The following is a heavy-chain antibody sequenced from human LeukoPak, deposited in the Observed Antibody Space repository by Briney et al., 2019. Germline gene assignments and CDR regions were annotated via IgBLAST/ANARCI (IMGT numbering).Heavy chain of an antibody. CDR3: TTSGVQDEDSVY. D-gene: IGHD2-15*01. CDR1: GFTFNNAW. V-gene: IGHV3-15*01. J-gene: IGHJ4*02. Sequence: PGGSLRLSCAASGFTFNNAWMSWVRQAPGKGLEWVGRFKGKTDGGATDYAAPVKGRFTISRDDSKNTLYLQMNSLKTEDTAVYYCTTSGVQDEDSVYWGQGTLVTVSS. CDR2: FKGKTDGGAT.